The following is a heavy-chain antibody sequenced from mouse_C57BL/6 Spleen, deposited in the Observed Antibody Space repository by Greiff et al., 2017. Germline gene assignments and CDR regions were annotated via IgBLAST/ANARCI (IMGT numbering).Heavy chain of an antibody. J-gene: IGHJ3*01. CDR2: IHPSDSDT. Sequence: QVQLKQPGAELVKPGASVKVSCKASGYTFTSYWMHWVKQRPGQGLEWIGRIHPSDSDTNYNQKFKGKATLTVDKSSSTAYMQLSSLTSEDSAVYYCAIEELSDGYYVFSWFAYWGQGTLVTVSA. V-gene: IGHV1-74*01. CDR1: GYTFTSYW. CDR3: AIEELSDGYYVFSWFAY. D-gene: IGHD2-3*01.